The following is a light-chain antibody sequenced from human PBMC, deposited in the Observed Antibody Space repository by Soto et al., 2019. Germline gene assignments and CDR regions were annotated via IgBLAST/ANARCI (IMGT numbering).Light chain of an antibody. CDR3: QQYNNWPPIT. V-gene: IGKV3-15*01. J-gene: IGKJ5*01. Sequence: EIVMPQSPATLSVSPGERATLSCRASQSVSSNLAWYQQKPGQAPRLLIYGASTRATGIPARFSGSGSGTEFTLTISSLQSEDLAVYYCQQYNNWPPITVGQGTRLAIK. CDR2: GAS. CDR1: QSVSSN.